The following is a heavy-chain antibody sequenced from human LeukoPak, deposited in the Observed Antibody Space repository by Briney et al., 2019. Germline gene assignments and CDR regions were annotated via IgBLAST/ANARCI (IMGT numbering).Heavy chain of an antibody. D-gene: IGHD2-2*01. CDR1: GFTFSSYS. J-gene: IGHJ4*02. CDR3: AKASGRYCSSTRCQAPLDY. Sequence: GGSLRLSCAASGFTFSSYSMNWVRQAPGKGLEWVSYISSSSSTIYYADSVKGRFTISRDNSKNTLYLEMNSLRDEDTAVYYCAKASGRYCSSTRCQAPLDYWGQGTLVTVSS. V-gene: IGHV3-48*02. CDR2: ISSSSSTI.